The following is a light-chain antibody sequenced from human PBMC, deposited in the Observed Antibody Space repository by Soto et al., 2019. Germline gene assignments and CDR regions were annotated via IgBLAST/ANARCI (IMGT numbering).Light chain of an antibody. CDR3: SSYTSSTTRV. V-gene: IGLV2-14*01. CDR2: DVS. J-gene: IGLJ1*01. Sequence: QSVLTQPASVSGSPGQSITISCTGTSRDVGDYNYVSWYQEHPGKAPKLMIYDVSNRPSGVSNRFSGSKSGSTASLTISGLQAEDEADYYCSSYTSSTTRVFGTGTKLTVL. CDR1: SRDVGDYNY.